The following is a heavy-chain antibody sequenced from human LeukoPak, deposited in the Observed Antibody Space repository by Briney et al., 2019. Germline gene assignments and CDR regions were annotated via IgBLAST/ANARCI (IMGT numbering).Heavy chain of an antibody. D-gene: IGHD1-26*01. CDR3: AKEGMGSEATTADGAFDI. V-gene: IGHV4-39*02. CDR2: IYYSGST. Sequence: PSETLSLTCTVSGGSISSSSYYWGWIRQPPGKGLEWIGSIYYSGSTHYNPSLKSRVTISVDTSKNQFSLKLSSVTAADTAVYYCAKEGMGSEATTADGAFDIWGQGTTVTVSS. CDR1: GGSISSSSYY. J-gene: IGHJ3*02.